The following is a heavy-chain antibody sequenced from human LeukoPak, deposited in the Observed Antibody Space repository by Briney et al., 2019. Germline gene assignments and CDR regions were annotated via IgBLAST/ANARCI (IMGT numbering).Heavy chain of an antibody. Sequence: PGGSLRLSCAASGFTFSSYAMSWVRQAPGKGLEWVSIVGGSGGNTYYADSVKGRFTISRDNSKNTLFLQMNSLRAEDTAVYYCAKGNYGDYGFDYWGQGTLVAVSS. D-gene: IGHD4-17*01. V-gene: IGHV3-23*01. CDR3: AKGNYGDYGFDY. CDR2: VGGSGGNT. J-gene: IGHJ4*02. CDR1: GFTFSSYA.